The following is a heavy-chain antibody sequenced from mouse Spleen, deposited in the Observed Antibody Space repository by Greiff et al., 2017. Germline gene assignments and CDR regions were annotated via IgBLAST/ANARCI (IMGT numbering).Heavy chain of an antibody. V-gene: IGHV1-12*01. J-gene: IGHJ1*01. Sequence: QVQLQQPGAELVKPGASVKMSCKASGYTFTSYNMHWVKQTPGQGLEWIGAIYPGNGDTSYNQKFKGKATLTADKSSSTAYMQLSSLTSEDSAVYYCAVSGHWYFDVWGAGTTVTVSS. CDR1: GYTFTSYN. CDR3: AVSGHWYFDV. CDR2: IYPGNGDT.